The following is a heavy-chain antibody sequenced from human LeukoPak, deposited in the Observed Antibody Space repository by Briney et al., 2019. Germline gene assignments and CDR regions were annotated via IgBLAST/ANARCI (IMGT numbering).Heavy chain of an antibody. CDR1: GFTFSSYS. CDR3: AKDPGYSGYDYFDY. CDR2: ISGSIRNT. Sequence: GGSLRLSCAASGFTFSSYSMNWVRQAPREGLEWVSAISGSIRNTHYADSVKGRFIISRDNSQNALYLQMNSLRAEDTAIYYCAKDPGYSGYDYFDYWGQGTLVTVSS. J-gene: IGHJ4*02. V-gene: IGHV3-23*01. D-gene: IGHD5-12*01.